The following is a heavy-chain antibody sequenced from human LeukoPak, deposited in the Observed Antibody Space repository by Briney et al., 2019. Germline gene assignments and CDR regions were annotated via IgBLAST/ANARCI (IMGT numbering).Heavy chain of an antibody. CDR3: ARVVVRTIFGVVTVTARIDY. D-gene: IGHD3-3*01. J-gene: IGHJ4*02. CDR2: ISAYDGNT. CDR1: GYTFTSYG. V-gene: IGHV1-18*01. Sequence: ASVTVSCKASGYTFTSYGINWVRQAPGQGLEWMGWISAYDGNTNYAQKLQGRVTITTDTSTSTAYMELRSLRSDDTAVYYCARVVVRTIFGVVTVTARIDYWGQGTLVTVSS.